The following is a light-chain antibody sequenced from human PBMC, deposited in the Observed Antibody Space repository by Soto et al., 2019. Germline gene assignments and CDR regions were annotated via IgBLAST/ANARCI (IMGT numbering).Light chain of an antibody. CDR2: GAS. CDR3: QQHNDWPPIT. Sequence: DIVLTQSPATLSLSPGERATLSGRSSQSVSSSRLAWYRQKPGQAPTLLIYGASTRATGIPARFSGSGSGTEFTLTISSLQSEDFAVYYCQQHNDWPPITFGKGTRLEIK. V-gene: IGKV3-15*01. J-gene: IGKJ5*01. CDR1: QSVSSS.